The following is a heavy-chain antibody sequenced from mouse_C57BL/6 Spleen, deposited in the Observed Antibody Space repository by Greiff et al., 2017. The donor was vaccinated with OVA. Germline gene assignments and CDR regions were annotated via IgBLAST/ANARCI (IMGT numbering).Heavy chain of an antibody. Sequence: EVQVVESGPGLVKPSQSLSLTCSVTGYSITSGYYWNWIRQFPGNKLEWMGYISYDGSNNYNPSLKNRISITRDTSKNQFFLKLNSVTTEDTATYYCAGKDSSGSSWFAYWGQGTLVTVSA. J-gene: IGHJ3*01. D-gene: IGHD3-2*02. CDR3: AGKDSSGSSWFAY. CDR2: ISYDGSN. V-gene: IGHV3-6*01. CDR1: GYSITSGYY.